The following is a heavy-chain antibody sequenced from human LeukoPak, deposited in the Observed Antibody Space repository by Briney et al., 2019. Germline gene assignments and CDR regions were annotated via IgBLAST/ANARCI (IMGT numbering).Heavy chain of an antibody. Sequence: GGSLEISWKGPGYSFTSYWIGWVRQVPGKGLGGMGIIYPGDSDTRYSPSFQGQVTISADKSISTAYLQWSSLKASDTAMYYCARHNGAYYDFWSGPSDAFDIWGQGTMVTVSS. CDR2: IYPGDSDT. CDR3: ARHNGAYYDFWSGPSDAFDI. J-gene: IGHJ3*02. D-gene: IGHD3-3*01. CDR1: GYSFTSYW. V-gene: IGHV5-51*01.